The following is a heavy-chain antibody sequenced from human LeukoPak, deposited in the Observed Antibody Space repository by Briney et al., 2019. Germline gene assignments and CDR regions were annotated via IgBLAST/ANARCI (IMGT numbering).Heavy chain of an antibody. D-gene: IGHD6-13*01. V-gene: IGHV4-38-2*02. Sequence: SETLSLTCTVSGYSISSGYYWGWIRQPPGKGLEWIGSIYHSGSTYYNPSLKSRVTISVDTSKNQFSLKLRSVTAADTALYYCARLEQQLVLGFDYWGQGTLVTVSS. CDR2: IYHSGST. CDR3: ARLEQQLVLGFDY. CDR1: GYSISSGYY. J-gene: IGHJ4*02.